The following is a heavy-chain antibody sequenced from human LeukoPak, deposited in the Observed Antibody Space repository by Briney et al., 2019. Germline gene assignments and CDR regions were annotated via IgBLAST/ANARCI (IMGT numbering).Heavy chain of an antibody. CDR1: GGTFSSYA. J-gene: IGHJ3*02. Sequence: GASVKVSCKASGGTFSSYAISWVRQAPGQGLGWMGGIISIFGTANYAQKFQGRVTITTDESTSTAYMELSSLRSEDTAVYYCARSIVVVEAFDIWGQGTMVTVSS. V-gene: IGHV1-69*05. CDR2: IISIFGTA. CDR3: ARSIVVVEAFDI. D-gene: IGHD2-15*01.